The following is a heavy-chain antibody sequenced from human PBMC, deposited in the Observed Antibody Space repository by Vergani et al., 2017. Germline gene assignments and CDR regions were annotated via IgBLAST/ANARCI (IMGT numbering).Heavy chain of an antibody. V-gene: IGHV3-48*02. Sequence: EVQLVESGGGLVQPGGSLRLSCAASGFTFSSYSMNWVRQAPGKGLEWVSYISSSSSTIYYADSVKGRFTISRDNAKNSLYLQMNSLRDEGTAVYYCARVDSSSWYRIDYYYYGMDVWGQGTTVTVSS. D-gene: IGHD6-13*01. CDR3: ARVDSSSWYRIDYYYYGMDV. J-gene: IGHJ6*02. CDR2: ISSSSSTI. CDR1: GFTFSSYS.